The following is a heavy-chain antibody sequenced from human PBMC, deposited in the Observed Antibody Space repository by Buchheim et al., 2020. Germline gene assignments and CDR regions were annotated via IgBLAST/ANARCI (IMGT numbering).Heavy chain of an antibody. CDR1: GGSFSGYY. CDR2: INHSGST. D-gene: IGHD3-10*01. V-gene: IGHV4-34*01. J-gene: IGHJ4*02. CDR3: ARGSRLTMVRGVISDY. Sequence: QVQLQQWGAGLLKPSETLSLTCAVYGGSFSGYYWSWIRQPPGKGLEWIGEINHSGSTNYNPSLKSRVPISVDTSKNQFSLQLSSVTAADTAVYYCARGSRLTMVRGVISDYWGQGTL.